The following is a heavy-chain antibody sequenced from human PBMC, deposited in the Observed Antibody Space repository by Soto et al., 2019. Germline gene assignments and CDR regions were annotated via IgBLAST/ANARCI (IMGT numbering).Heavy chain of an antibody. V-gene: IGHV1-8*01. Sequence: ASVKVSCKASGYTFTSYDINWVRQATGQGLEWMGWMNPNSGNTGYAQKFQGRVTMTRNTSISTAYMELSSLRSEDTAVYYCATGPIAVAGKGNWFDPWGQGTLVTVSS. CDR3: ATGPIAVAGKGNWFDP. CDR2: MNPNSGNT. J-gene: IGHJ5*02. CDR1: GYTFTSYD. D-gene: IGHD6-19*01.